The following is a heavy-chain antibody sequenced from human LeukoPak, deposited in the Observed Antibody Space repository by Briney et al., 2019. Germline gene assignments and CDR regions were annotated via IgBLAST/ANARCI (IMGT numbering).Heavy chain of an antibody. J-gene: IGHJ4*02. D-gene: IGHD3-10*01. CDR1: GGSFSGYY. Sequence: SETLSLTCAVYGGSFSGYYWGWIRQPPGKGLEWIGEINHSGSANYNPSLKSRVTISVDTSKNQFSLKLSSVTAADTAVYYCARATRRMVRGVIITPYDYWGQGTLVTVSS. V-gene: IGHV4-34*01. CDR3: ARATRRMVRGVIITPYDY. CDR2: INHSGSA.